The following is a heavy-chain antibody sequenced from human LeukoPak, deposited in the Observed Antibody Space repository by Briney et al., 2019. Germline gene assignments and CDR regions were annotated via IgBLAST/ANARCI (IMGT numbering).Heavy chain of an antibody. CDR2: ISDTSATM. Sequence: GGSLRLSCAASGFTFSSYGMNWVRQAPGMGLEWISYISDTSATMYYADSVKGRFTISRDNAKNSLFLQMSSLRAEDTALYFCARDERAASSGAMETWGQGTLVTVSS. CDR3: ARDERAASSGAMET. V-gene: IGHV3-48*04. D-gene: IGHD6-25*01. CDR1: GFTFSSYG. J-gene: IGHJ4*02.